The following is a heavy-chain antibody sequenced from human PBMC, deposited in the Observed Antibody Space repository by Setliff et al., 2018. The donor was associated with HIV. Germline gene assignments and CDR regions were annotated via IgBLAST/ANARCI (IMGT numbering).Heavy chain of an antibody. V-gene: IGHV4-38-2*02. Sequence: PSETLSLTCAVSGYSISSGYYWGWIRQPPGRGLEWIGNIYHSGGTHYNPSLESRVTMSIDTSKSQFSLRLTSVTAADTAVYYCARELEYSSGWFLVDYWGQGALVTVSS. CDR3: ARELEYSSGWFLVDY. CDR2: IYHSGGT. D-gene: IGHD6-19*01. J-gene: IGHJ4*02. CDR1: GYSISSGYY.